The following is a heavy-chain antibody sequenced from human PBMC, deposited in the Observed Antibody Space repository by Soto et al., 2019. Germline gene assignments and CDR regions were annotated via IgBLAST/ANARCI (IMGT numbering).Heavy chain of an antibody. D-gene: IGHD2-15*01. CDR1: GFTFSSYG. V-gene: IGHV3-33*01. CDR3: ARAMEEGYCSGGSCPDDAFDI. J-gene: IGHJ3*02. CDR2: IWYDGSNK. Sequence: QVQLVESGGGVVQPGRSLRLSCAASGFTFSSYGMHWVRQAPGKGLEWVAVIWYDGSNKYYADSVKGRFTISRDNSKNXLXLLXNSLRAEDTAVYYCARAMEEGYCSGGSCPDDAFDIWGQGTMVTVSS.